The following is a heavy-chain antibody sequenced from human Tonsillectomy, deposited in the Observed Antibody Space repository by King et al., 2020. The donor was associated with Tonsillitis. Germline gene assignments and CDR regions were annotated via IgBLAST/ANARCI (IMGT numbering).Heavy chain of an antibody. D-gene: IGHD3-3*01. J-gene: IGHJ6*02. Sequence: LVQSGAEVSKPGASVNVSCKASGYTFTTYAIHWVRQAPGQRPEWMGWINAGNGDTRYSQNFQGRVTFARDTSANIASMELSRLRSEDTAVYYCARHGVRNFAVAPATYGMDVWGQGTTVTVSS. CDR2: INAGNGDT. V-gene: IGHV1-3*01. CDR3: ARHGVRNFAVAPATYGMDV. CDR1: GYTFTTYA.